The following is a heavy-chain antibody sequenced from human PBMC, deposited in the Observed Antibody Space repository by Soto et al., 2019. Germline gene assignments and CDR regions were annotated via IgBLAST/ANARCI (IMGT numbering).Heavy chain of an antibody. J-gene: IGHJ6*02. Sequence: QVQLQESGPGLVKPSQTLSLTCSVSGASISSGDYYWTWIRKPPGKGLEWVGYIYYSGTTYYNPSLKSRVSISLDTSKNRFSLKLSSVSAADTGVYYCAFRFGTAWGQGTTVTVSS. V-gene: IGHV4-30-4*01. CDR1: GASISSGDYY. D-gene: IGHD3-16*01. CDR2: IYYSGTT. CDR3: AFRFGTA.